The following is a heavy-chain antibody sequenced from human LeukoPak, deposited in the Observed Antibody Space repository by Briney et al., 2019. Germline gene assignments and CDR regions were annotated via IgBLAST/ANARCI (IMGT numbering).Heavy chain of an antibody. CDR2: INHSGST. Sequence: PSETLSLTCAVYGGSFSGYYWSWIRQPPGKGLEWIGEINHSGSTNYNPSLKSRVTISVDTSKNQFSLKLSSMTAADMAVYYCARGIAAAASFFDYWGQGTLVTVSS. CDR1: GGSFSGYY. D-gene: IGHD6-13*01. V-gene: IGHV4-34*01. CDR3: ARGIAAAASFFDY. J-gene: IGHJ4*02.